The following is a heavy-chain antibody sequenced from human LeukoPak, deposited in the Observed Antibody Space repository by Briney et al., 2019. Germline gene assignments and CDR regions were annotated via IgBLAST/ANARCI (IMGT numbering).Heavy chain of an antibody. CDR2: IDPSDSYT. V-gene: IGHV5-10-1*01. Sequence: GESLKISWKGSGYSFSNYWISWVRQMPGKGLEWMGRIDPSDSYTNYSPSFQGHVTISADKSISTAYLQWSSLKASDSAIYYCARHLSNPIMVLVYYFDYWGQGTLVTVSS. J-gene: IGHJ4*02. D-gene: IGHD2-8*01. CDR3: ARHLSNPIMVLVYYFDY. CDR1: GYSFSNYW.